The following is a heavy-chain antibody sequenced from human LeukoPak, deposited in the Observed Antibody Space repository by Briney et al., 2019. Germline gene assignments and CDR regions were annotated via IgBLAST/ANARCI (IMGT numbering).Heavy chain of an antibody. V-gene: IGHV1-2*02. J-gene: IGHJ3*02. CDR1: GYTFINYG. D-gene: IGHD6-19*01. CDR2: INPNSGGT. Sequence: ASVKVSCKASGYTFINYGISWVRQAPGQGLEWMGWINPNSGGTNYAQKFQGRVTMTRDTSISTAYMELSRLRSDDTAVYYCARVLEIAVAPIDAFDIWGQGTMVTVSS. CDR3: ARVLEIAVAPIDAFDI.